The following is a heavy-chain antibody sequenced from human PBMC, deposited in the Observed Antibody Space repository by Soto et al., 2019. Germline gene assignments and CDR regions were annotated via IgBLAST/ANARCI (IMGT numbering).Heavy chain of an antibody. J-gene: IGHJ4*02. CDR2: ISYDEGNK. Sequence: GGSWGLSCAASGLTFGSLARHWVGRVPARGLEWVPVISYDEGNKSYADSVKGRLTISRDNSKNRLYLQMNSLRAEDTAVYYCARDGVRQWLVFPLGDFDYWGQGTLVTVSS. CDR3: ARDGVRQWLVFPLGDFDY. V-gene: IGHV3-30-3*01. CDR1: GLTFGSLA. D-gene: IGHD6-19*01.